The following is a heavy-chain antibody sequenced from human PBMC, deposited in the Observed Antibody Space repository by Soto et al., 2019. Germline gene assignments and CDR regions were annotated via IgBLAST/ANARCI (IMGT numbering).Heavy chain of an antibody. J-gene: IGHJ4*02. CDR2: INHSEST. D-gene: IGHD3-10*01. CDR3: ARGVVRRVIIQYTSFFDS. Sequence: PSETLPLTCAVFGVSFSDYYWTWIRQPPGKGRDWIGEINHSESTTYHPPLKSRVTISVDTSKHQFSLKVASVTAADTAVYYCARGVVRRVIIQYTSFFDSWGLGTLVTVSS. V-gene: IGHV4-34*01. CDR1: GVSFSDYY.